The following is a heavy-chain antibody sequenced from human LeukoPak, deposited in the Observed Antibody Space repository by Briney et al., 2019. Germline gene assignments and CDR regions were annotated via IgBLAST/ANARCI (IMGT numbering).Heavy chain of an antibody. V-gene: IGHV4-39*01. J-gene: IGHJ4*02. CDR1: GGSISSSSYY. Sequence: PSETLSLTXTVSGGSISSSSYYWGWIRQPPGKGLEWIGSIYYSGSTYYNPSLKSRVTISVDTSKNQFSLKLSSVTAADTAVYYCARQIYTSGYYFYFDYWGQGTLVTVSS. CDR2: IYYSGST. D-gene: IGHD3-22*01. CDR3: ARQIYTSGYYFYFDY.